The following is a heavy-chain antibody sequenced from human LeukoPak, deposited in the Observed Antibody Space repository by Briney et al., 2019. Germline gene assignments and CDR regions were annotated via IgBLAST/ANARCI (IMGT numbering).Heavy chain of an antibody. D-gene: IGHD3-10*01. J-gene: IGHJ5*02. Sequence: SETLSLTCTVSGGSISSGGYYWSWIRQHPGKGLEWIGYIYYSGSTYYNPSLKSRVTISVDTSKNQFSLKLSSVTAADTAVYYCARDRDTMVWRTRMGFDPWGQGTLVTVSS. V-gene: IGHV4-31*03. CDR2: IYYSGST. CDR1: GGSISSGGYY. CDR3: ARDRDTMVWRTRMGFDP.